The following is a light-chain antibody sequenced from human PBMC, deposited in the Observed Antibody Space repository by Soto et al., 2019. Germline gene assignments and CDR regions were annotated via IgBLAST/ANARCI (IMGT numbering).Light chain of an antibody. CDR2: DAS. V-gene: IGKV1-33*01. J-gene: IGKJ5*01. CDR1: QDISNY. Sequence: DIQMTQSPSSLSASVGDRVTITCQASQDISNYLNWYQQKPGKAPRLLIYDASNLETAVPSRFSGSGSGTDFTFTISSLQPEDIATYYCQQYDDQQYDDVLITFGQGTRLEIK. CDR3: QQYDDQQYDDVLIT.